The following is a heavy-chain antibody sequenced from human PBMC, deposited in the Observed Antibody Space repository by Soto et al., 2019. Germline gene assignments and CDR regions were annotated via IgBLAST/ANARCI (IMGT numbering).Heavy chain of an antibody. D-gene: IGHD2-15*01. CDR3: VRTSLVVAAATREDY. Sequence: EVQLVESGGGLVRPGGSLRLSCAASGFTFSSYWMHWVRQAPGKGLVWVSRINSDGSSTSYADPVKGRFTISRDNAKNTLYLQMNSLRAEDTAVYYCVRTSLVVAAATREDYWGQGSLVTISS. V-gene: IGHV3-74*01. J-gene: IGHJ4*02. CDR2: INSDGSST. CDR1: GFTFSSYW.